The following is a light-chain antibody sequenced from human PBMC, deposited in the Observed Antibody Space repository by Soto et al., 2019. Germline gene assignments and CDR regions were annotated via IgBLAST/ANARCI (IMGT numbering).Light chain of an antibody. J-gene: IGKJ5*01. V-gene: IGKV3D-20*02. CDR1: QSVSSNF. Sequence: IVMTQSPDTLPVSPGERATLSCRASQSVSSNFLAWYQHKPGQAPRLLISGTYTRATGIPDRFSGSGSGTDFTLTISSLEPEDFAVYYCQQRSNWITFGQGTRLETK. CDR2: GTY. CDR3: QQRSNWIT.